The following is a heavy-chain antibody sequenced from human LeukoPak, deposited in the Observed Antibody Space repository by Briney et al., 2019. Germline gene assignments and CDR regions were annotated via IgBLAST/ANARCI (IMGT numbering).Heavy chain of an antibody. V-gene: IGHV1-69*13. J-gene: IGHJ6*04. Sequence: ASVKVSCKASGGTFSSYAFSWVRQAPAQGLEWMGGIIPIFGTANYAQKFEGRVTITADESTSTAYMELSSLRSEDTAVYYCARARCSEGSCRDRGELYYGMDAWGKGTTVTVSS. CDR3: ARARCSEGSCRDRGELYYGMDA. CDR1: GGTFSSYA. D-gene: IGHD2-15*01. CDR2: IIPIFGTA.